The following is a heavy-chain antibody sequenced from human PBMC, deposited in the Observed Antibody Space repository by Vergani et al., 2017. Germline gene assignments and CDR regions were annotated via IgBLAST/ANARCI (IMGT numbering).Heavy chain of an antibody. CDR1: GGSISSYY. V-gene: IGHV4-4*07. J-gene: IGHJ6*02. D-gene: IGHD6-19*01. CDR2: IYTSGST. Sequence: QVQLPESGPGLVKPSETLSLTCTVSGGSISSYYWSWIRQPAGKGLEWIGRIYTSGSTNYNPSLKSRVTMSVDTSKNQFSLKLSSVTAADTAVYYCAREGAVAGYYYYGMDVWGQGTTVTVSS. CDR3: AREGAVAGYYYYGMDV.